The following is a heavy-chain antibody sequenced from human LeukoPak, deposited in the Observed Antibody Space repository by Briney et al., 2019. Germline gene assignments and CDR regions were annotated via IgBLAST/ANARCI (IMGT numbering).Heavy chain of an antibody. CDR3: ATRAPRYCSSTSCYWGRASWFDP. CDR2: INHSGST. Sequence: SETLSLTCAVYGGSFSGYYWSWIRQPPGKGLEWIGEINHSGSTNYNPSLKSRVTISVDTSKNQLSLKLSSVTAADTAVYYCATRAPRYCSSTSCYWGRASWFDPWGQGTLVTVSS. CDR1: GGSFSGYY. D-gene: IGHD2-2*01. J-gene: IGHJ5*02. V-gene: IGHV4-34*01.